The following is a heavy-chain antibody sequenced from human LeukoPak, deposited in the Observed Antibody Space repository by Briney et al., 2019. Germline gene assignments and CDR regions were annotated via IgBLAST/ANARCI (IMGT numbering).Heavy chain of an antibody. D-gene: IGHD3-16*01. V-gene: IGHV1-2*02. CDR2: INPNSGDT. Sequence: ASVKISCKTSGYIFTGHYLHGVRQAPGQGREWMGWINPNSGDTNYAQKFQGKISMTADTSTSTAYMELRRLRSDDTAVYYCAKGFDAADYYWGQGGFDFWGQGTKVSLSS. J-gene: IGHJ3*01. CDR3: AKGFDAADYYWGQGGFDF. CDR1: GYIFTGHY.